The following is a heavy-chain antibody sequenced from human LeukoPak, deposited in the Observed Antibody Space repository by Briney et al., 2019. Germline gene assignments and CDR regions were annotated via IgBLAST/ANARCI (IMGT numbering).Heavy chain of an antibody. CDR3: ARDPRYYYDSSGNGMDV. D-gene: IGHD3-22*01. V-gene: IGHV3-11*01. Sequence: PGGSLRLSCAASGFTFSDYYMSWIRQAPGKGLEWVSYISSSGSTIYYADAVKGRFTISRDNAKNSLYLQMNSLRAEDTAVYYCARDPRYYYDSSGNGMDVWGQGTTVTVSS. CDR1: GFTFSDYY. J-gene: IGHJ6*02. CDR2: ISSSGSTI.